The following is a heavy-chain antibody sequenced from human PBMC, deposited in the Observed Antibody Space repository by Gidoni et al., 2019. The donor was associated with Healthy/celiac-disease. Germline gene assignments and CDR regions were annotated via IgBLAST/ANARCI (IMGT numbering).Heavy chain of an antibody. V-gene: IGHV3-49*05. Sequence: EVQLVESGGGLVKPGRSLRLSCTASGFTFGDYAMSWFRQAPGKGLEWVGFIRSKAYGGTTEYAASVKGRFTISRDDSKSIAYLQMNSLKTEDTAAYYCTRAWGRLSGSYPGGYWGQGTLVTVSS. CDR1: GFTFGDYA. J-gene: IGHJ4*02. CDR2: IRSKAYGGTT. CDR3: TRAWGRLSGSYPGGY. D-gene: IGHD1-26*01.